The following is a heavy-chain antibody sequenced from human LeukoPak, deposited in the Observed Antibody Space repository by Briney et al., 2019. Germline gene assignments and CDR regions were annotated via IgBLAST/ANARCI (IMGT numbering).Heavy chain of an antibody. J-gene: IGHJ5*02. Sequence: SQTLSLTCAISGDSVSSNSAAWDWIRQSPSRGLEWLGRIYYRSKWYDDYAESVKSRITINPDTSKNQFSLQLNSVTPEDTAVYYCTRSGKTGHLGIGGYNWFDPWGQGTLVTASS. CDR3: TRSGKTGHLGIGGYNWFDP. V-gene: IGHV6-1*01. CDR2: IYYRSKWYD. CDR1: GDSVSSNSAA. D-gene: IGHD7-27*01.